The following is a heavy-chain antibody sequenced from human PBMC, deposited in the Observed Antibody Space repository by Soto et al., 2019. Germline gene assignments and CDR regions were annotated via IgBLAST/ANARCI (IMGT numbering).Heavy chain of an antibody. CDR1: GFIFSDYY. D-gene: IGHD1-20*01. CDR2: ISSSGSTT. V-gene: IGHV3-11*01. CDR3: ARELSGNGNV. J-gene: IGHJ6*02. Sequence: PGGSLRLSCAASGFIFSDYYMSWIRQAPGKGLEWVSYISSSGSTTYYAESMKGRFTVSRDNAKNSLYLQMNSLRAEDTGVYCCARELSGNGNVWGQGTTVTVSS.